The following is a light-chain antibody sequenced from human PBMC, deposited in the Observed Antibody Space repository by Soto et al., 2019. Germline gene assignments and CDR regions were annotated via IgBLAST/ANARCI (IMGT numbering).Light chain of an antibody. J-gene: IGKJ1*01. CDR3: QQYGSSPWT. CDR1: QSVSSSY. CDR2: GAS. Sequence: EIVLTQSPGTLSLSPGERATLSCRASQSVSSSYLAWYQQKPGQAPRLLIYGASSRATGIPDRFSGSVSGTDFTLNISRLEHEDFAVYYCQQYGSSPWTFGQGTKVEIK. V-gene: IGKV3-20*01.